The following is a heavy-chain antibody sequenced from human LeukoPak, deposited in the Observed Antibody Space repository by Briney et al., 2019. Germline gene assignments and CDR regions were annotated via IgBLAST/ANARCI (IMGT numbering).Heavy chain of an antibody. CDR3: ARDRFGDGYNSLDY. Sequence: SETLSLTYTVSGGSISSSSYYWGWIRQPPGKGLEWIGSIYYSGSTYYNPSLKSRVTISVDTSKDQFSLKLSSVTAADTAVYYCARDRFGDGYNSLDYWGQGTLVTVSS. CDR1: GGSISSSSYY. J-gene: IGHJ4*02. V-gene: IGHV4-39*07. CDR2: IYYSGST. D-gene: IGHD5-24*01.